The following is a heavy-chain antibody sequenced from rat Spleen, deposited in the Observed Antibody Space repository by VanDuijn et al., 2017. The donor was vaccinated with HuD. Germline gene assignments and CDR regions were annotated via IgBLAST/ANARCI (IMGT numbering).Heavy chain of an antibody. J-gene: IGHJ2*01. V-gene: IGHV5S13*01. CDR3: TTNYGGPGFAY. CDR2: ISPGGGNT. Sequence: EVQLVESGGGLVQPGRSLKLSCAVSGFTFSNFGFVWVRQAPTKGLEWVASISPGGGNTFYRDSVKGRFTISRDNAKSTLYLQMNSLRSEDTATYYCTTNYGGPGFAYWGQGVMVTVSS. D-gene: IGHD1-11*01. CDR1: GFTFSNFG.